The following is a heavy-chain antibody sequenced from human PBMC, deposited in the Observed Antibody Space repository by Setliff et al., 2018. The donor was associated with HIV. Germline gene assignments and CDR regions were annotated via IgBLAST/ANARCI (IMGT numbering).Heavy chain of an antibody. CDR2: LNPEANYI. J-gene: IGHJ6*02. CDR1: GLTFSTSW. V-gene: IGHV3-74*01. Sequence: GVSLRLSCAASGLTFSTSWMQWVRQSPGEGLLWVARLNPEANYIHYADSVKGRFTISRDNAKNTLYLQMNSLRTEDTAVYYCVRDTFDGRSYYGWDVWGQGTTVTVSS. D-gene: IGHD3-9*01. CDR3: VRDTFDGRSYYGWDV.